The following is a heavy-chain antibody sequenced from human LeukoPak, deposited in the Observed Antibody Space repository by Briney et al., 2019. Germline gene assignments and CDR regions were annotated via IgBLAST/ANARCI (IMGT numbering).Heavy chain of an antibody. D-gene: IGHD6-6*01. CDR2: IYPGDSDT. Sequence: GEFLKISCKGSGYSFTSYWIGWVRQMPGKGLEWMGIIYPGDSDTRYSPSFQGQVTISADKSISTAYLQWSSLKASDTAMYYCARINLYSSSSARYYYYYYMDVWGKGTTVTVSS. V-gene: IGHV5-51*01. CDR3: ARINLYSSSSARYYYYYYMDV. J-gene: IGHJ6*03. CDR1: GYSFTSYW.